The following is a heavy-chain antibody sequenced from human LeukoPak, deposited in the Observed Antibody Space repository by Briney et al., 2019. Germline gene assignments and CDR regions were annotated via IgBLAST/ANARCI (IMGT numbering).Heavy chain of an antibody. CDR2: FYYSGST. D-gene: IGHD3-10*01. V-gene: IGHV4-59*01. CDR1: GGSISSYY. Sequence: PSETLSLTCTVSGGSISSYYWSWIRQPPGKGLEWIGYFYYSGSTNYNPSLKSRVTISVDTSKSQFSLKLSSVTAADTAVYYCARSRARITMVRGRINWFDPWGQGTLVTVSS. J-gene: IGHJ5*02. CDR3: ARSRARITMVRGRINWFDP.